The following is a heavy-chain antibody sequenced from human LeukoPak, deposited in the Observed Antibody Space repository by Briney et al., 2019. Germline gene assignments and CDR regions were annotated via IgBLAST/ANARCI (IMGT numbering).Heavy chain of an antibody. Sequence: PSETLSLTCTVSGGSISSGGYYWSWIRQHPGKGLEWIGYIYYSGSTYYNPSLKSRVTISVDTSKNQFSLKLSSVTAADTAVYYCARDRIAVAGILDYWGQGTLVTVSS. V-gene: IGHV4-31*03. J-gene: IGHJ4*02. CDR3: ARDRIAVAGILDY. CDR1: GGSISSGGYY. CDR2: IYYSGST. D-gene: IGHD6-19*01.